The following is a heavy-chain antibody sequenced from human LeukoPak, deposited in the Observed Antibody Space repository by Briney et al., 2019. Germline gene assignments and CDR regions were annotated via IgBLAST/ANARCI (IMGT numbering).Heavy chain of an antibody. CDR2: TYYRSKWYN. V-gene: IGHV6-1*01. CDR3: ARGTRGYSYGSGGYYYYYMDV. CDR1: GDSVSSNSAA. Sequence: SQTLSLTCAISGDSVSSNSAAWNWIRQSPSRGLEWLGRTYYRSKWYNDYAVSVKSRITINPDTSKNQFSLQLNSVTPEDTAVYYCARGTRGYSYGSGGYYYYYMDVWGKGTTVTVSS. J-gene: IGHJ6*03. D-gene: IGHD5-18*01.